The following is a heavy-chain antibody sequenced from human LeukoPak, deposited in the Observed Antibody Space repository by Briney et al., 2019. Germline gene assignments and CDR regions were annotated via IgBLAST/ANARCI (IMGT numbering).Heavy chain of an antibody. CDR3: AKEMAAGGADAFDI. D-gene: IGHD6-13*01. CDR1: GFTVSSNY. J-gene: IGHJ3*02. Sequence: PGGSLRLSCAASGFTVSSNYMSWVRQAPGKGLEWVSVIYSGGSTYYADSVKGRFTISRDNSKNTLYMQMNSLRAEDTALYYCAKEMAAGGADAFDIWGQGTMVTVSS. V-gene: IGHV3-53*01. CDR2: IYSGGST.